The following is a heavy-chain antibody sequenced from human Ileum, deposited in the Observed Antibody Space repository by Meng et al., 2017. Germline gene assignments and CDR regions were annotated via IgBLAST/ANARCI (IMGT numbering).Heavy chain of an antibody. D-gene: IGHD3-22*01. Sequence: GEAGGGVVSSGSHRGLSCEWSGLRLRYNGVHWVRKASGKGLQLVAGMSSDGSKIIYGGSVKGRFIISRDNYKNTLFLQINSLRAEDTAFYYCARDGDTSGHFSWFDPWGQGTVVTVSS. CDR1: GLRLRYNG. V-gene: IGHV3-33*05. J-gene: IGHJ5*02. CDR2: MSSDGSKI. CDR3: ARDGDTSGHFSWFDP.